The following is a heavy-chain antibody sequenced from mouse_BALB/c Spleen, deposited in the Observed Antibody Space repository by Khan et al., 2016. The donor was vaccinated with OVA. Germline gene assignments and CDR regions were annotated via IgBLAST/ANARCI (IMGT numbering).Heavy chain of an antibody. V-gene: IGHV2-9*02. J-gene: IGHJ2*01. Sequence: QVQLKQSGPGLVAPSQSLSITCTVSGFSLTIYGVHWIRQPPGKGLDWLGVIWAGVSTNYISALMSRLSISQDNSKSQVFLKMNSLQTDDTAMYFCARNREPDYFDYWGQGTTLTVSS. CDR3: ARNREPDYFDY. CDR2: IWAGVST. CDR1: GFSLTIYG.